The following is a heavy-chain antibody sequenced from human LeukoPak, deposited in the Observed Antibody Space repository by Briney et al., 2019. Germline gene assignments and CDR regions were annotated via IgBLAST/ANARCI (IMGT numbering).Heavy chain of an antibody. V-gene: IGHV3-23*01. CDR3: AKDATYDFALGSPGDWFDP. J-gene: IGHJ5*02. CDR2: ISGSCGST. Sequence: PGGSLRLSCALTVSIMYMSWVRQAPGTGLEWGSAISGSCGSTYYADSVEGRFTISKDSSTNTVYLQMNSLRPEDTAVYYCAKDATYDFALGSPGDWFDPWGQGTLVTVSS. CDR1: TVSIMY. D-gene: IGHD3/OR15-3a*01.